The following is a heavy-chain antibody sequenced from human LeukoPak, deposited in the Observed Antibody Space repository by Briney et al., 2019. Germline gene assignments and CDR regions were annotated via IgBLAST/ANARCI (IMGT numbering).Heavy chain of an antibody. J-gene: IGHJ6*03. CDR3: ARDRSGSYSYYYYYMDV. D-gene: IGHD1-26*01. Sequence: SVKVSCKASGGTFSSHAISWVRQAPGQGLEWMGGIIPIFGTANYAQKFQGRVTITADESTSTAYMELSSLRSEDTAVYYCARDRSGSYSYYYYYMDVWGKGTTVTVSS. CDR1: GGTFSSHA. V-gene: IGHV1-69*13. CDR2: IIPIFGTA.